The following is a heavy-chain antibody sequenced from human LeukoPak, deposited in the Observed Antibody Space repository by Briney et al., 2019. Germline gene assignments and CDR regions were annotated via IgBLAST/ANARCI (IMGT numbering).Heavy chain of an antibody. V-gene: IGHV1-8*01. CDR1: GYTFTSYD. J-gene: IGHJ4*02. CDR3: ARVPVTRYSGSSYYFDY. D-gene: IGHD1-26*01. CDR2: MNPNSGNT. Sequence: ASVKVSCKASGYTFTSYDINWVRQATGQGLEWMGWMNPNSGNTGYAQKFQGRVTITRDTSASTAYMELSSLRSEDTAVYYCARVPVTRYSGSSYYFDYWGQGTLVTVSS.